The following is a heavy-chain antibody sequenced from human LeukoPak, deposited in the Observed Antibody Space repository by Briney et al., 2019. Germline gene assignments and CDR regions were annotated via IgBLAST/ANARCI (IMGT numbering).Heavy chain of an antibody. CDR3: ARNFPGVGCSGGSCYDY. Sequence: SETLSLTCTVSGSSISSSSYYWGWIRQPPGKGLEWIGTIYYSGTTYYNPSLKSRVTISIDTSKNQFSLKLSSVTAADTAVYYCARNFPGVGCSGGSCYDYWGQGTLVTVSS. V-gene: IGHV4-39*07. CDR2: IYYSGTT. CDR1: GSSISSSSYY. D-gene: IGHD2-15*01. J-gene: IGHJ4*02.